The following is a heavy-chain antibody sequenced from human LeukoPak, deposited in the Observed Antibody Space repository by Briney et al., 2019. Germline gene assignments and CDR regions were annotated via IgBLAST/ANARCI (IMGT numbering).Heavy chain of an antibody. CDR1: GGSISSYY. D-gene: IGHD6-13*01. J-gene: IGHJ5*02. Sequence: SETLSLTCTVSGGSISSYYWSWIRQPPGKGLEWIGYIYYSGSANYNPSLKSRVTISVDTSKNQFSLKLGSVTAADTAVYYCARGSIAAAEGSHWFDPWGQGTLVTVSS. CDR3: ARGSIAAAEGSHWFDP. CDR2: IYYSGSA. V-gene: IGHV4-59*01.